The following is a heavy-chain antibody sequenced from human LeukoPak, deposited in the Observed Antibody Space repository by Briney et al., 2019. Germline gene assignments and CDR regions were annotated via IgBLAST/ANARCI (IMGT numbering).Heavy chain of an antibody. Sequence: PSETLSLTCTVSGVSISSGDYYWSWLRQPPGKGLEWIGYIYYSGSTYYNPSLKSRVTISVDTSKNQFSLKLSSVTAADTAVYYCAREGSGSYFYPSPPLDYWGQGTLVTVSS. CDR3: AREGSGSYFYPSPPLDY. CDR2: IYYSGST. D-gene: IGHD1-26*01. J-gene: IGHJ4*02. CDR1: GVSISSGDYY. V-gene: IGHV4-30-4*01.